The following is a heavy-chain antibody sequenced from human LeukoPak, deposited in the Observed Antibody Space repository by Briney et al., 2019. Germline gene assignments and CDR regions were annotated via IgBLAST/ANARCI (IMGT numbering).Heavy chain of an antibody. CDR3: AKWGDYDVLTGYYVSDY. CDR2: ITGSGGNT. CDR1: GFTFSKYA. Sequence: GGSLRLSCAASGFTFSKYAMSWVRQATGKGLDWVSAITGSGGNTYYADSVKGRFTISRDNSKNTLYLQMNSLRAEDTAVYYCAKWGDYDVLTGYYVSDYWGQGALVTVSS. D-gene: IGHD3-9*01. V-gene: IGHV3-23*01. J-gene: IGHJ4*02.